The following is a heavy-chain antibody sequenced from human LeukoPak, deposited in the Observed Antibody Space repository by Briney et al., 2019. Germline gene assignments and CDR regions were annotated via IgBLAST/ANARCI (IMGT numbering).Heavy chain of an antibody. D-gene: IGHD3-22*01. CDR3: ASDSFYDSGGYFYY. CDR2: IYTSGST. J-gene: IGHJ4*02. CDR1: GGSISSYY. V-gene: IGHV4-4*07. Sequence: SETLSLTCTVSGGSISSYYWSWIRQPAGKGLEWIGRIYTSGSTNYNPSLKSRVTISIDTSKNQFSLKLTSVAAADTGVYYCASDSFYDSGGYFYYWGQGTPVTVSS.